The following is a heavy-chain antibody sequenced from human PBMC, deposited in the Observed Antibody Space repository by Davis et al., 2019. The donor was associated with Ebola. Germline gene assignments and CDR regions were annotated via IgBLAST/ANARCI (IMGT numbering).Heavy chain of an antibody. CDR2: ISSSSYYI. CDR1: GFTFSSKS. D-gene: IGHD3-16*01. V-gene: IGHV3-21*04. J-gene: IGHJ5*02. Sequence: GESLKISCGAFGFTFSSKSMNWVRQAPGKGLEWVSSISSSSYYIYYADSVKGRFTISRDNAKNSLYLQMNSLRAEDTAVYYCAREAVWRFDPWGQGTLVTVSS. CDR3: AREAVWRFDP.